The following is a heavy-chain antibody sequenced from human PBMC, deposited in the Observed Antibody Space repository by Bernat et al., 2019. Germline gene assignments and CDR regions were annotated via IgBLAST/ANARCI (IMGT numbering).Heavy chain of an antibody. CDR1: GGSISSSSYY. V-gene: IGHV4-39*01. CDR3: ASTYSSGWLDAFDI. D-gene: IGHD6-19*01. Sequence: QLQLQASGPGLVKPSETLSLTCTVSGGSISSSSYYWGWIRQPPGKGLEWIGSIYYSGSTYYNPSLKSRVTISVDTAKNQFYLKLSSVTAADTAVYDCASTYSSGWLDAFDIWGQGTMVTVSS. CDR2: IYYSGST. J-gene: IGHJ3*02.